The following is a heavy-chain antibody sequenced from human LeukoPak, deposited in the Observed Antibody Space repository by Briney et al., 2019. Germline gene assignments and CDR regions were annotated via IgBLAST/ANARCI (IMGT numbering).Heavy chain of an antibody. D-gene: IGHD4-17*01. CDR3: ARDPPSTDYFDY. CDR1: GFTFSSYA. V-gene: IGHV3-30-3*01. CDR2: ISYDGSNK. J-gene: IGHJ4*02. Sequence: PGRSLRLSCAASGFTFSSYAMHWVRQAPGKGLEWVAVISYDGSNKYYADSVKGRFTISRDNSKNTLYLQMNSLRAEDTAVYYCARDPPSTDYFDYWGQGTLVTVSS.